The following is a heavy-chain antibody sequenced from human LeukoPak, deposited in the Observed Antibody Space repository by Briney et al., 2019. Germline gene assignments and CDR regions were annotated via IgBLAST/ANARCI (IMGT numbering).Heavy chain of an antibody. Sequence: GGSLRLSCAASGFSLSSYSMNWVRQAPGKGLEWVSGINWNGGSTGYADSVKGRFTISRDNAKNSLYLQMNSLRAEDTALYYCARESRITIFGVVTDLYYYYMDVWGKGTTVTVSS. CDR3: ARESRITIFGVVTDLYYYYMDV. D-gene: IGHD3-3*01. CDR2: INWNGGST. CDR1: GFSLSSYS. J-gene: IGHJ6*03. V-gene: IGHV3-20*04.